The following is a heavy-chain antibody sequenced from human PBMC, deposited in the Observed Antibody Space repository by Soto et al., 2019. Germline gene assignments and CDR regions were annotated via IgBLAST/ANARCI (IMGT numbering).Heavy chain of an antibody. D-gene: IGHD2-15*01. CDR1: GGSISSGGYY. CDR2: IYYSGST. V-gene: IGHV4-31*03. J-gene: IGHJ6*02. Sequence: PSETLSLTCTVSGGSISSGGYYWSWIRQHPGKGLEWIGYIYYSGSTYYNPSLKSRVTISVDTSKNQFSLKLSSVTAADTAVYYCARQDCSGGSCYQYGMDVWGQGTTVTVSS. CDR3: ARQDCSGGSCYQYGMDV.